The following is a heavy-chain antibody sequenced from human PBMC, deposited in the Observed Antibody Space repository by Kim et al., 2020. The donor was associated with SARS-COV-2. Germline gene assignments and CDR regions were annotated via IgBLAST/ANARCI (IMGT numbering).Heavy chain of an antibody. CDR2: IYYSGST. J-gene: IGHJ4*01. CDR3: ARHPYSGSYQGWWFDY. D-gene: IGHD1-26*01. Sequence: SETLSLTCTVSGGSISSYYWSWIRQPPGKGLEWIGYIYYSGSTNYNASLKSRVTISVDTSKNQFSLKLSSVTAADTAVYYCARHPYSGSYQGWWFDYWGHGTLVTVSP. CDR1: GGSISSYY. V-gene: IGHV4-59*13.